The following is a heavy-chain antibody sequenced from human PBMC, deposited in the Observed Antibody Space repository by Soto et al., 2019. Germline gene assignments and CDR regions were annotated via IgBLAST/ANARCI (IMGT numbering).Heavy chain of an antibody. V-gene: IGHV1-8*01. D-gene: IGHD2-2*01. J-gene: IGHJ3*02. CDR1: GYTFTIYD. Sequence: ASVNVSCKASGYTFTIYDINWVRQATRQGLEWMGWMNPNSGNTGYAQKFQGRVTMTRNTSISTAYMELSSLRSEDTAVYYCARATPYCSSTSCHDAFDIWGQGTMVTVSS. CDR2: MNPNSGNT. CDR3: ARATPYCSSTSCHDAFDI.